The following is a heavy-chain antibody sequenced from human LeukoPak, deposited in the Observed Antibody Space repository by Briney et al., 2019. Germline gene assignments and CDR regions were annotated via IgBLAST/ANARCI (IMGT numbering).Heavy chain of an antibody. CDR1: GFTFNSYS. Sequence: PGGSLRLSCAASGFTFNSYSMYWVRQAPGKGLEWVSSISSSSSHMFYADSVKGRFSISRDNADNPLYLQMNSLRAEDTAVYYCVRDSGSSYGYYFLHWGQGTLVTVSS. J-gene: IGHJ1*01. V-gene: IGHV3-21*01. D-gene: IGHD1-26*01. CDR3: VRDSGSSYGYYFLH. CDR2: ISSSSSHM.